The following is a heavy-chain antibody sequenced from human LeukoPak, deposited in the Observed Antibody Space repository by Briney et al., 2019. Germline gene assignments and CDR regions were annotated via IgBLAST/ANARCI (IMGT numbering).Heavy chain of an antibody. Sequence: PSETLSLTCTVSGGSISSYYWSWIRQPPGKGLEWIGYIYYSGSTNYNPSLKSRATISLDTSKNQFSLRLSSVTAADTAVYYCARSPSAARVDYWGQGTLVTVSS. CDR2: IYYSGST. J-gene: IGHJ4*02. D-gene: IGHD6-25*01. CDR3: ARSPSAARVDY. V-gene: IGHV4-59*01. CDR1: GGSISSYY.